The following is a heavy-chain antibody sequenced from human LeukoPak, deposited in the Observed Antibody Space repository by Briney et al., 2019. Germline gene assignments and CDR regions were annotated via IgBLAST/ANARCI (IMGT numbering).Heavy chain of an antibody. CDR1: GGSISSSGYY. Sequence: SETLSLTRTVSGGSISSSGYYWGWIRQPPGKGLECIGIMSYSGSTYYNPSLKSRVTMSVDTSKNHFSLKLSSVTAADTAVYYCARGRRWFDPWGQGNLVTVSS. V-gene: IGHV4-39*02. J-gene: IGHJ5*02. CDR3: ARGRRWFDP. CDR2: MSYSGST.